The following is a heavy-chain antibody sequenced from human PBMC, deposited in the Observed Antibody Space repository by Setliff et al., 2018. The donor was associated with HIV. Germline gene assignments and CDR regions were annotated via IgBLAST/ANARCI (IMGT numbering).Heavy chain of an antibody. CDR3: ARGWYPDY. CDR2: IYYRGST. CDR1: GGSISSSSYY. Sequence: SETLSLTCTVSGGSISSSSYYWGWIRQPPGKGLEWIGSIYYRGSTYYNPSLKSRVTISVDTSKNQFSLKLSSVTAADTAVYYCARGWYPDYWGQGTMVTVSS. D-gene: IGHD2-15*01. J-gene: IGHJ4*02. V-gene: IGHV4-39*07.